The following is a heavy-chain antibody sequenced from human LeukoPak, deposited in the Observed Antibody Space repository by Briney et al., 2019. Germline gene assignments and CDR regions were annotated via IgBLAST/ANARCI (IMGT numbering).Heavy chain of an antibody. D-gene: IGHD1-26*01. CDR1: GFTLTTYA. CDR3: AKGFSGRYSIFDC. V-gene: IGHV3-23*01. CDR2: ISIGGSTT. J-gene: IGHJ4*02. Sequence: QPGESLRLSCTASGFTLTTYAMSWVRQAPGKGLEWVSTISIGGSTTFYADSVKGRFTISRDSSKNTLYLQMNSLKAEDTAIYYCAKGFSGRYSIFDCWGQGTLVTVSS.